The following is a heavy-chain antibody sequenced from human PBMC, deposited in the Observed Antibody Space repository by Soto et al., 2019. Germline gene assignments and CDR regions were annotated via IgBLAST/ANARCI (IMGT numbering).Heavy chain of an antibody. J-gene: IGHJ4*02. CDR1: GFTFTGYG. D-gene: IGHD4-17*01. Sequence: QVQLVESGGGVFQPGRSLRLSCSTSGFTFTGYGFHWVRQAPGKGLEWVAVIWYDGSKKYYGDSVKGRFTVSRDDSKNTLYLDMNSLRDDDTARYYCATDRAVTHLDSWGQGTLVTVSS. CDR3: ATDRAVTHLDS. CDR2: IWYDGSKK. V-gene: IGHV3-33*01.